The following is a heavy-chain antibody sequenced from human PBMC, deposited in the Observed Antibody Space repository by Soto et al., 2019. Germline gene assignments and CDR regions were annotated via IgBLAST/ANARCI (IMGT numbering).Heavy chain of an antibody. CDR1: GIALEDYA. Sequence: GGSLRLSCVASGIALEDYALQWVRQVPGQGLEWVSGIYSDDHRTAYSDSVKARLPISRDDAKNSLYLQMNSPRPEDTAFYYCIKHTAPGGLDYWGRPILVTDSS. J-gene: IGHJ4*01. D-gene: IGHD2-21*02. CDR2: IYSDDHRT. V-gene: IGHV3-9*01. CDR3: IKHTAPGGLDY.